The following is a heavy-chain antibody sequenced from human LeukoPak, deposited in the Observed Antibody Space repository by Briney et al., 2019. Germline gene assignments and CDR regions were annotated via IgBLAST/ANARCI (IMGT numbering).Heavy chain of an antibody. D-gene: IGHD3-16*01. Sequence: GGSLRLSCAASGFTFSSYSMNWVRQAPGKGLEWFSSISSSSSYIYYPDSEKGRFTICRDNAKNSLYLQMDSLRAEDTAVYYCAREGLFYWGQGTLVTVSS. CDR2: ISSSSSYI. V-gene: IGHV3-21*01. CDR1: GFTFSSYS. J-gene: IGHJ4*02. CDR3: AREGLFY.